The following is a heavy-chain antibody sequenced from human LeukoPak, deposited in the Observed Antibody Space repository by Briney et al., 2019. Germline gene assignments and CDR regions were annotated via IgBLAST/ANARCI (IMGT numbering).Heavy chain of an antibody. Sequence: GASVKVSCKASGYTFTSYGISWVRQAPGQGLEWMGWISAYNGNTNYAQKFQGRVTMTRDTSISTAYMELSRLRSDDTAVYYCARDPDTAMVFGDWGQGTLVTVSS. V-gene: IGHV1-18*01. CDR2: ISAYNGNT. CDR1: GYTFTSYG. J-gene: IGHJ4*02. CDR3: ARDPDTAMVFGD. D-gene: IGHD5-18*01.